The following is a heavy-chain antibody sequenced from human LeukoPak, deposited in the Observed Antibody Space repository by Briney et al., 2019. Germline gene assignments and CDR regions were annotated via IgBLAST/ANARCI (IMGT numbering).Heavy chain of an antibody. CDR3: TRPQFLGVDY. CDR1: GFTFSGSA. D-gene: IGHD2/OR15-2a*01. CDR2: IRSKANSYAT. Sequence: GGSLKLSCAASGFTFSGSAMHWVRQASGKGLEWVGRIRSKANSYATAYAASVKGRFTISRDDSKNTAYLQMNSLKTEDTAVYYCTRPQFLGVDYWGQGTLVTVSS. J-gene: IGHJ4*02. V-gene: IGHV3-73*01.